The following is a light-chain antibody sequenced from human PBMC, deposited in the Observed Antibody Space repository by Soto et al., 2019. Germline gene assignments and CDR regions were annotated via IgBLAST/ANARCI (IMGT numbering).Light chain of an antibody. V-gene: IGLV2-11*01. Sequence: QSALTQPRSVSGSPGQSVTISCTGTTTDVGIYKSVSWYQQHPGKAPKLVIYDFTNRPSGVPDRFSGSRSGNTASLTISGLQADDEADFYCCSYAGTYSWVFGGGTQLTVL. CDR1: TTDVGIYKS. CDR2: DFT. J-gene: IGLJ3*02. CDR3: CSYAGTYSWV.